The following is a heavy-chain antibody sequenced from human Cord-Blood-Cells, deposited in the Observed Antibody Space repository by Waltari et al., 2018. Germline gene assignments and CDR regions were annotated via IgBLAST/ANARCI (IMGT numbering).Heavy chain of an antibody. CDR3: ARVRKGANSYFDY. CDR1: GFTFSSYA. J-gene: IGHJ4*02. CDR2: ISYDGSNK. Sequence: QVQLVESGGGVVQPGRSLRLSCAASGFTFSSYAMPWVRQAPGKGLEWVAVISYDGSNKYYADSVKGRFTISRDNSKNTLYLQMNSLRAEDTAVYYCARVRKGANSYFDYWGQGTLVTVSS. V-gene: IGHV3-30-3*01.